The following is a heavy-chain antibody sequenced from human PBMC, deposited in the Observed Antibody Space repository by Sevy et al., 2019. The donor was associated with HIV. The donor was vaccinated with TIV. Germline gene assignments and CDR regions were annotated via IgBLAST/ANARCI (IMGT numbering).Heavy chain of an antibody. CDR1: GYTLTSYG. D-gene: IGHD6-19*01. CDR3: ARGDISGWSDY. J-gene: IGHJ4*02. CDR2: ISANNGNT. Sequence: AAVKVSCKASGYTLTSYGISWVGQAPGQGLEWMGWISANNGNTNYAQKLQGRVTMTTDTSTSTAYMELRSLRSDDTAVYYCARGDISGWSDYWGQGTLVTVSS. V-gene: IGHV1-18*01.